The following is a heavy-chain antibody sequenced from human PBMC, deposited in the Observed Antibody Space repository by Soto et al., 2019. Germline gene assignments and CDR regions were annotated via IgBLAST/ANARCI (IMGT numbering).Heavy chain of an antibody. CDR1: GFTFSAYG. CDR2: ISYDGSNK. V-gene: IGHV3-30*18. CDR3: AKVTFSGDYYYSYGLEV. J-gene: IGHJ6*02. D-gene: IGHD1-26*01. Sequence: WGSLRLSCAASGFTFSAYGMHWVRQAPGKGLEWVAVISYDGSNKYYADSVKGRFTISRDNSKNTLYLQMNSLRAEDTAVYFCAKVTFSGDYYYSYGLEVWGQGTPVTVSS.